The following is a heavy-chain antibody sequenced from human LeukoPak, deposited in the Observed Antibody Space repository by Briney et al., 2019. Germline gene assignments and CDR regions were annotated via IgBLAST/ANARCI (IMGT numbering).Heavy chain of an antibody. D-gene: IGHD6-19*01. CDR3: ARDGSGWYLDY. V-gene: IGHV1-18*04. Sequence: ASVKVSCKASGYTFTGYYMHWVRQAPGQGLEWMGWISAYNGNTNYAQKLQGRVTMTTDTSTSTAYMELRSLRSDDTAVYYCARDGSGWYLDYWGQGTLVTVSS. CDR1: GYTFTGYY. CDR2: ISAYNGNT. J-gene: IGHJ4*02.